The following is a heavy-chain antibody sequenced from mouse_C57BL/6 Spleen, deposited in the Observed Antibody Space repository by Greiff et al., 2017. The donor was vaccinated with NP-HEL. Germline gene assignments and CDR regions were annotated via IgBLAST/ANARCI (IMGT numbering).Heavy chain of an antibody. J-gene: IGHJ3*01. CDR2: IDPNSGGT. Sequence: VQLQQPGAELVKPGASVKLSCKASGYTFTSYWMHWVKQRPGRGLEWIGRIDPNSGGTKYNEKFKSKATLTVDKPSSTAYMQLSSLTSEDSAVYYCASETALATSWFAYWGQGTLVTVSA. V-gene: IGHV1-72*01. CDR1: GYTFTSYW. CDR3: ASETALATSWFAY. D-gene: IGHD3-2*01.